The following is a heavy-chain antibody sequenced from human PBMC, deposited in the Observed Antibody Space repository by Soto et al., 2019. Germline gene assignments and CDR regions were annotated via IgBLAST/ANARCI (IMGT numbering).Heavy chain of an antibody. CDR2: IHYSGST. J-gene: IGHJ4*02. Sequence: QLQLQESGPGLVKPSETLSLTCTVSGGSISSSSYYWGWIRQPPGKGLEWIGSIHYSGSTYYNPSLKSRVTIPVDTSKNQFSLKLSSVTAADTAVYYCARHTPAISISDHWGQGTLVTVSS. CDR1: GGSISSSSYY. V-gene: IGHV4-39*01. CDR3: ARHTPAISISDH. D-gene: IGHD2-15*01.